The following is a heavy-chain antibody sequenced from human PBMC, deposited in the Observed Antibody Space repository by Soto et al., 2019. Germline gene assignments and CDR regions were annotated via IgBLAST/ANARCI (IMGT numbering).Heavy chain of an antibody. V-gene: IGHV3-48*02. CDR1: GFTFSSYS. CDR2: ISSSSSTI. Sequence: EVQLVESGGGLVQPGGSLRLSCAASGFTFSSYSMNWVRQAPGKGLEWVSYISSSSSTIYYADSVKGRFTISRDNAKNSLYLQMNSLRDEDTAVYYCAGSSYYYDSSGYYYGDYWGQGTLVTVS. D-gene: IGHD3-22*01. CDR3: AGSSYYYDSSGYYYGDY. J-gene: IGHJ4*02.